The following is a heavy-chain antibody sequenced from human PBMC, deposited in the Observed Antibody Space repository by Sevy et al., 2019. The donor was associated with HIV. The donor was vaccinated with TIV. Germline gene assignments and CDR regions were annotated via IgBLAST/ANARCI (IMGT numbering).Heavy chain of an antibody. Sequence: SETLSLTCTVSGGSISSGSYYWSWIRQPAGKGLEWIGRIYTSGSTNYNPSLKSRVTMSVDTSKNQFSLKLSSVTAADTAVYYRASTIYYDFWSGYYTLNGVDYWGQGTLVTVSS. J-gene: IGHJ4*02. D-gene: IGHD3-3*01. CDR3: ASTIYYDFWSGYYTLNGVDY. CDR1: GGSISSGSYY. V-gene: IGHV4-61*02. CDR2: IYTSGST.